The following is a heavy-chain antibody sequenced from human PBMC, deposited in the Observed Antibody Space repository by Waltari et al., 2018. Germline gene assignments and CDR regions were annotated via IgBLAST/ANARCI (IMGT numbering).Heavy chain of an antibody. J-gene: IGHJ4*02. CDR1: GFTFGSSS. Sequence: EVQLVESGGGLVQPGGSLSLSCAASGFTFGSSSMTWVRQAPGKGLEWVSYISSSSSTIYYADSVKGRFTISRDNAKNSLYLQMNSLRAEDTAVYYCAREYRYYFDYWGQGTLVTVSS. D-gene: IGHD1-1*01. CDR3: AREYRYYFDY. V-gene: IGHV3-48*01. CDR2: ISSSSSTI.